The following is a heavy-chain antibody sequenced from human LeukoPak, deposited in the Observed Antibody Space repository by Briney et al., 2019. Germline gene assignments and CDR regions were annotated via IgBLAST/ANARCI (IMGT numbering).Heavy chain of an antibody. J-gene: IGHJ6*03. D-gene: IGHD5-18*01. CDR2: INHSGST. CDR1: GGSSSGYY. Sequence: SETLSLTCAVYGGSSSGYYWSWIRQPPGKGLEWIGEINHSGSTNYNPSLKSRVTISVDTSKNQFSLKLSSVTAADTAVYYCARGSRGYSYGSHYYYMDVWGKGTTVTVSS. CDR3: ARGSRGYSYGSHYYYMDV. V-gene: IGHV4-34*01.